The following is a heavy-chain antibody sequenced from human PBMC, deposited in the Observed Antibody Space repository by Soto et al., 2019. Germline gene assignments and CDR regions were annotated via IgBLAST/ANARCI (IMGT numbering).Heavy chain of an antibody. Sequence: GGSLRLSCAASGFTFSSYWMHWVRQAPGKGLVWVSRINSDGGTTSYADSVKGRFTISRDNAKNTLYLQMNSLRAEDTAVYYCARVGIGVYHFDYWGQGTLVTVSS. V-gene: IGHV3-74*01. CDR2: INSDGGTT. D-gene: IGHD3-16*01. CDR1: GFTFSSYW. J-gene: IGHJ4*02. CDR3: ARVGIGVYHFDY.